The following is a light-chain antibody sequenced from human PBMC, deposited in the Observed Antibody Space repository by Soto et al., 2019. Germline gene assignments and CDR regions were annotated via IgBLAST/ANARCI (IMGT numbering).Light chain of an antibody. CDR1: QSVTNSY. CDR3: QQYGATPGT. CDR2: GAS. V-gene: IGKV3-20*01. Sequence: EIVLTQSPDTLSLSPGEIVTLSCRASQSVTNSYLAWYQQKPGQGPRLLIHGASSRATGTPDRFSGSGSGTDFTLTISRLEPEDFAVYYCQQYGATPGTFGQGTKLDIK. J-gene: IGKJ1*01.